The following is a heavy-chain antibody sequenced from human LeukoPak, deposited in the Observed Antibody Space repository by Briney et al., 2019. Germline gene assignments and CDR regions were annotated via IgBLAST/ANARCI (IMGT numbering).Heavy chain of an antibody. Sequence: SSGTLSLTCAVSGGSISNSNWWSWVRQPPGKGLEWIGEIYHSGNTNYNPSLKSRVTITVDTSKNQFSLKLSSVTAADTAVYYCARRLGIWGANEYYFDYWGQGTLVTVSS. CDR2: IYHSGNT. J-gene: IGHJ4*02. CDR1: GGSISNSNW. D-gene: IGHD1-26*01. V-gene: IGHV4-4*02. CDR3: ARRLGIWGANEYYFDY.